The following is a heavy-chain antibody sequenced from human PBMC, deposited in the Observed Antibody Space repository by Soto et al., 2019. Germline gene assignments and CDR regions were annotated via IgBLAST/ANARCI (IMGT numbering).Heavy chain of an antibody. CDR2: IYYSGGT. V-gene: IGHV4-59*08. CDR3: ARGPTAEKVDS. J-gene: IGHJ4*02. CDR1: GGSISSYY. Sequence: PSETLSLTCTVSGGSISSYYWSWIRQPPGKGLEWIGYIYYSGGTNYNPSLNSRVTISADTSMNQFSLALTSVTAADTAMYYCARGPTAEKVDSWGQGILVTVSS.